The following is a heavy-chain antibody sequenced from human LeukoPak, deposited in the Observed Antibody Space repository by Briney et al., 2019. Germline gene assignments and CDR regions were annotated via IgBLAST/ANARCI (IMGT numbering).Heavy chain of an antibody. CDR2: INHSGST. J-gene: IGHJ4*02. CDR1: GESFSGYY. Sequence: SETLSLTCAVYGESFSGYYWSWIRQPPGKGLEWIGEINHSGSTNYNPSLKSPVTISVDTSKNQFSLKLSSVTAADTAVYYCASDDYDDHYWGQGTLVTVSS. D-gene: IGHD4-17*01. CDR3: ASDDYDDHY. V-gene: IGHV4-34*01.